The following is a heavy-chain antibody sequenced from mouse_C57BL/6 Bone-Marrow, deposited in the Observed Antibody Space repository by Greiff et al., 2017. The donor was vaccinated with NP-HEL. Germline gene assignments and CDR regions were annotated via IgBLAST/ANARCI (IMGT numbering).Heavy chain of an antibody. V-gene: IGHV1-81*01. Sequence: VKLMESGAELARPGASVKLSCKASGYTFTSYGISWVKQRTGQGLEWIGEIYPRSGNTYYNEKFKGKATLTADKSSSTAYMELRSLTSEDSAVYFCAREEGYYGGFAYWGQGTLVTVSA. J-gene: IGHJ3*01. CDR2: IYPRSGNT. D-gene: IGHD1-1*01. CDR3: AREEGYYGGFAY. CDR1: GYTFTSYG.